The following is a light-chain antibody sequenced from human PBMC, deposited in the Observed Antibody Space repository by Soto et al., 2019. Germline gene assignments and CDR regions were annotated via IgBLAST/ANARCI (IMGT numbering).Light chain of an antibody. V-gene: IGLV2-14*01. CDR1: SSDVGGYNY. CDR2: DVS. J-gene: IGLJ1*01. CDR3: SSYTSSSSYV. Sequence: QSVLTQPASVSGSPGQSITISCTGTSSDVGGYNYVSWYQQHPGKAPKLMIYDVSNRPSGVSNRFSGSKSGNTASLTISGFQVEDEADYYCSSYTSSSSYVFGTGTKGTVL.